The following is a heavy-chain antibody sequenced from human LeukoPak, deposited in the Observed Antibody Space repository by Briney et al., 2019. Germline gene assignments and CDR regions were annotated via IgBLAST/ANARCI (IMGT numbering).Heavy chain of an antibody. J-gene: IGHJ1*01. CDR3: ARGSEYFQH. CDR1: GFTASNNS. Sequence: EGSLRLSCADSGFTASNNSMSWLRQAPGNGLELVLIIYSGGNTFHADSVKARFSISRDESKNTVYLQMNSLRAEDTAVYYCARGSEYFQHWGQGTLVTVSS. CDR2: IYSGGNT. V-gene: IGHV3-66*01.